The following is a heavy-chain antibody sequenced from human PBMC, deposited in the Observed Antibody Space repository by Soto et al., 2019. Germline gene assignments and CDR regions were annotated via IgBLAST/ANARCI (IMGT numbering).Heavy chain of an antibody. V-gene: IGHV4-34*01. J-gene: IGHJ4*02. CDR2: INHSGST. CDR1: GGSFSGYY. D-gene: IGHD3-10*01. Sequence: QVQLQQWGAGLLKPSETLSLTCAVYGGSFSGYYWSWIRQPPGKGLEWIGEINHSGSTNYNPSLKSRGTISVDTSKNQFSLKLSSVTAADTAVYYCARGAEGSGSYYDYWGQGTLVTVSS. CDR3: ARGAEGSGSYYDY.